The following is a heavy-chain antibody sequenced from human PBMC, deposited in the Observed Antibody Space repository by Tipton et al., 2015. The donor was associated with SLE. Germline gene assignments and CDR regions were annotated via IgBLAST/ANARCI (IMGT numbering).Heavy chain of an antibody. CDR2: ITWNGGNT. CDR1: GYNFDEYG. V-gene: IGHV3-20*04. Sequence: SLRLSCSGSGYNFDEYGMALVRQVPGKGLGWVAGITWNGGNTGYADSVKGRFTISRDNTKKSLYLQMNSLTAEDTASYYCARALYYYGSGRYSAFDIWGQGTMVTVSS. J-gene: IGHJ3*02. D-gene: IGHD3-10*01. CDR3: ARALYYYGSGRYSAFDI.